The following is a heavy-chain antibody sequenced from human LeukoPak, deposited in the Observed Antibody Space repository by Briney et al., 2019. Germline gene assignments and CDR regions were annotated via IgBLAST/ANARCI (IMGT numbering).Heavy chain of an antibody. V-gene: IGHV3-74*01. Sequence: GGSLRLSCAASGFTFSSYWMHWVRQAPGKGLVWVSRINSDGSDTSYADSVKGRFTISRDNAKNTLYLHMNSLRAEDTAVYYCASSVIAAIDYWGQGTLVTVSS. CDR3: ASSVIAAIDY. J-gene: IGHJ4*02. CDR2: INSDGSDT. CDR1: GFTFSSYW. D-gene: IGHD6-13*01.